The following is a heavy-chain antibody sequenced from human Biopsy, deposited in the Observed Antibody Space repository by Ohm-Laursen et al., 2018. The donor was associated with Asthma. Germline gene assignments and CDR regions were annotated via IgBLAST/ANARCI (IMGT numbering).Heavy chain of an antibody. CDR2: IMTGFGTT. CDR1: GGTFSNFA. D-gene: IGHD6-19*01. J-gene: IGHJ6*02. Sequence: SAKVFCKALGGTFSNFAISWVRQAAGHGREWLGGIMTGFGTTKYAPNLQGRVTITAHESTSTAYMEVTSLRSEDTAMYYCARCQVGYSSGWSLLLKKIYYSGMDVWGQGTAVTVSS. CDR3: ARCQVGYSSGWSLLLKKIYYSGMDV. V-gene: IGHV1-69*13.